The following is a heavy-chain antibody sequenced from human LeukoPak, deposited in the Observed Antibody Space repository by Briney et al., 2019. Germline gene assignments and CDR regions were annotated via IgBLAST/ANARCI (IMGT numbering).Heavy chain of an antibody. V-gene: IGHV4-59*08. Sequence: SETLSLTCTVSGGSLSSYYWSWVRQPPGKELEWIGYIYYSGSTNYNPSLKSRVTISVDTSKNQFSLKLSSVTAADTAVYYCARHPARIAMAGGYFDYWGPGTLGTVST. CDR1: GGSLSSYY. CDR3: ARHPARIAMAGGYFDY. CDR2: IYYSGST. J-gene: IGHJ4*02. D-gene: IGHD6-19*01.